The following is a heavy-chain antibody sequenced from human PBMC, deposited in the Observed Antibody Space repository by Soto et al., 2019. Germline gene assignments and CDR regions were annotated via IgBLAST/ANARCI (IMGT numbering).Heavy chain of an antibody. D-gene: IGHD2-15*01. CDR2: ISSSSSTI. Sequence: GGSLRHSCAASGFTFSSYSMNWVRQAPGKGLEWVSYISSSSSTIYYADSVKGRFTISRDNAKNSLYLQMNSLRDEDTAVYYCARDQCSGGSCYFGGSDAFDIWGQGTMVTVSS. J-gene: IGHJ3*02. V-gene: IGHV3-48*02. CDR3: ARDQCSGGSCYFGGSDAFDI. CDR1: GFTFSSYS.